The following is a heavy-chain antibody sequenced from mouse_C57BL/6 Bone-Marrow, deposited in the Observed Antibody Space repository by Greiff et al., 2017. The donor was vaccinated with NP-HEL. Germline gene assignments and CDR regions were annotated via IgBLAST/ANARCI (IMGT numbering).Heavy chain of an antibody. CDR3: ARKLYDGYYFDY. J-gene: IGHJ2*01. D-gene: IGHD2-3*01. CDR2: INPYNGGT. Sequence: VQLKESGPVLVKPGASVKMSCKASGYTFTDYYMNWVKQSHGKSLEWIGVINPYNGGTSYNQKFKGKATLTVDKSSSTAYMELNSLTSEDSAVYYCARKLYDGYYFDYWGQGTTLTVSS. V-gene: IGHV1-19*01. CDR1: GYTFTDYY.